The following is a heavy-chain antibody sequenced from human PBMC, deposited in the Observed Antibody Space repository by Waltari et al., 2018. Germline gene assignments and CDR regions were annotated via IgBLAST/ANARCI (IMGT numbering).Heavy chain of an antibody. CDR3: AKFAGFDP. CDR1: GLIFSRCG. D-gene: IGHD3-10*01. Sequence: QVQLVESGGGVVHPGGSLRLSCAAPGLIFSRCGMHWVRQAPGKGVEWVAFIRYDGSNKYYADSVKGRFTISRDNSKNTLYLQMNSLRAEDTAMYFCAKFAGFDPWGQGTLVTVSS. V-gene: IGHV3-30*02. J-gene: IGHJ5*02. CDR2: IRYDGSNK.